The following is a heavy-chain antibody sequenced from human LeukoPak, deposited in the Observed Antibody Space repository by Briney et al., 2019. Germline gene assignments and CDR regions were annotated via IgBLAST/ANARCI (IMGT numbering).Heavy chain of an antibody. CDR1: GFLLSNYG. CDR3: ARDADTTAFYWYFDL. D-gene: IGHD2/OR15-2a*01. J-gene: IGHJ2*01. V-gene: IGHV3-33*01. Sequence: TGGSLRLSCAASGFLLSNYGMHWFRQDPGKGLELVALIWSGGSKTSYADSVKGRFTISRDISRNTVYLQMNSLRPEDTALYYCARDADTTAFYWYFDLWGRGTLVTVSS. CDR2: IWSGGSKT.